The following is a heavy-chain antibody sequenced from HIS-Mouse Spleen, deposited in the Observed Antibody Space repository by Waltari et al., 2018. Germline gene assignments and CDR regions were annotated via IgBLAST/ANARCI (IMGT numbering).Heavy chain of an antibody. CDR3: ARHTNWGGLNWFDP. Sequence: EVQLVQSGAEVKKPGESLKISCKGSGSSFTSYWIGWGRQLPGKGLGGMGIIYPGDSDTRYSPSFQGQVTISADKSISTAYLQWSSLKASDTAMYYCARHTNWGGLNWFDPWGQGTLVTVSS. D-gene: IGHD7-27*01. CDR2: IYPGDSDT. V-gene: IGHV5-51*01. CDR1: GSSFTSYW. J-gene: IGHJ5*02.